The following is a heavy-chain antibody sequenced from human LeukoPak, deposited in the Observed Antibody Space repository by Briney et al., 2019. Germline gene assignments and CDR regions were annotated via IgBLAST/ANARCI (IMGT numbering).Heavy chain of an antibody. CDR3: ARGGTAVIAPYAFDI. Sequence: PSETLSLTCTVSGGSISSYYWSWIRQPPGKGLEWIGYIYYSGSTNYNPSVKSRVAMSVDTSKKQFSLKLSSLTAADTAVYYCARGGTAVIAPYAFDIWGQGTMVTVSS. J-gene: IGHJ3*02. V-gene: IGHV4-59*01. CDR2: IYYSGST. D-gene: IGHD4-23*01. CDR1: GGSISSYY.